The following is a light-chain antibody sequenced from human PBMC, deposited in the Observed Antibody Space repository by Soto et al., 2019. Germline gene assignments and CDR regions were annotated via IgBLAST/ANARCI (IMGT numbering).Light chain of an antibody. J-gene: IGKJ4*01. CDR3: QQCFSTPLLT. Sequence: DIQMTQSPSSLSASVGDRVTTTCRASQSISTFLNWYQQKPGKAPKLLIYGASNLESGVPSTFSGSGSGTDFTLTISSLQPEDFATYYCQQCFSTPLLTFGGGTKVEIK. V-gene: IGKV1-39*01. CDR1: QSISTF. CDR2: GAS.